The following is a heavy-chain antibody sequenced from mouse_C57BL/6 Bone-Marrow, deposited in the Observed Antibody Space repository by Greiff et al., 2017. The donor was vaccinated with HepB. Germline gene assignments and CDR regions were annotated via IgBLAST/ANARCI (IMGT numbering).Heavy chain of an antibody. CDR3: ARDEIFYGYDGDY. CDR1: GYAFSSSW. D-gene: IGHD2-2*01. Sequence: VQLQQSGPELVKPGASVKISCKASGYAFSSSWMNWVKQRPGKGLEWIGRIYPGDGDTNYNGKFKGKATLTADKSSSTAYMQLSSLTSEDSAVYFCARDEIFYGYDGDYWGQGTTLTVSS. J-gene: IGHJ2*01. CDR2: IYPGDGDT. V-gene: IGHV1-82*01.